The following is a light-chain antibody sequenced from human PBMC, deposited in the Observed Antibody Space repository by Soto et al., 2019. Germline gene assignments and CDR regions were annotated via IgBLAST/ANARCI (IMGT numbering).Light chain of an antibody. CDR3: QQYNSYPWT. CDR1: QSISSW. V-gene: IGKV1-5*03. Sequence: DIQMTKSPSTLSASVGDRVTITCRASQSISSWLAWYQQKPGKAPKLLIYKASSLEGGVPSRFSGSGSGTEFTLTISSVQPDDFATYCCQQYNSYPWTFGHGTKVEIK. CDR2: KAS. J-gene: IGKJ1*01.